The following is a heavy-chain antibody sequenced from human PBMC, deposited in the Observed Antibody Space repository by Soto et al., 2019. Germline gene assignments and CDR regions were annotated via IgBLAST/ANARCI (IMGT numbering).Heavy chain of an antibody. J-gene: IGHJ4*02. V-gene: IGHV4-30-4*01. Sequence: QVQLQESGPGLVKPSQTLSLTCTVSGGSISSGDYYWSWIRQPPGKVLEWIGYIYYSGSTYYNRSLKRRVPKSVDTSKNQFSLKLSSVTAADTAVYYCSRDHESGEGGFDYWGQGTLVTVSS. CDR2: IYYSGST. CDR1: GGSISSGDYY. D-gene: IGHD3-10*01. CDR3: SRDHESGEGGFDY.